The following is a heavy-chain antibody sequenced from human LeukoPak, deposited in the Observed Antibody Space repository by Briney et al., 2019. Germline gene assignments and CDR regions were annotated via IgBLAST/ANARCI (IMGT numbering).Heavy chain of an antibody. V-gene: IGHV4-59*01. D-gene: IGHD6-13*01. CDR2: IYYSGST. Sequence: PSETLSLTCTVSGGSISSYYWSWIRQPPGKGLEWIGYIYYSGSTSYNPSLKSRVTISVDTSKNQFSLKLSSVTAADTAVYYCARTGVSEAGSNWFDPWGQGTLVTVSS. J-gene: IGHJ5*02. CDR1: GGSISSYY. CDR3: ARTGVSEAGSNWFDP.